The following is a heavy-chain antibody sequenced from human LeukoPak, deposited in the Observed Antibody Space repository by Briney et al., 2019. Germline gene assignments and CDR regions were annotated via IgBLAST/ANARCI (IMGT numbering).Heavy chain of an antibody. V-gene: IGHV3-74*01. CDR2: INSDGSST. CDR1: GFTFSSYA. CDR3: ARDHEYVWGSYRSTLGYYYMDV. Sequence: GGSLRLSCAASGFTFSSYAMHWVRQAPGRGLVWVSRINSDGSSTSYADSVKGRFTISRDNAKNTLYLQMNSLRAEDTAVYYCARDHEYVWGSYRSTLGYYYMDVWGKGTTVTVSS. D-gene: IGHD3-16*02. J-gene: IGHJ6*03.